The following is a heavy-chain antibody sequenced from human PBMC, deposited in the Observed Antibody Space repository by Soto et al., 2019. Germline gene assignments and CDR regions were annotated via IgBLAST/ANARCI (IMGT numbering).Heavy chain of an antibody. J-gene: IGHJ4*02. Sequence: QVHLVQSGAEVKKPGSSVKVSCKPSGGTFSDLAFSWVRQAPRQGLEWVGGIIPLFDTPNYAREFRGRVSISADESSNTVYMELRSLRSEDTAVYYCASELVAEMATGGYFDNWGQGTLVTVSS. CDR1: GGTFSDLA. CDR2: IIPLFDTP. CDR3: ASELVAEMATGGYFDN. V-gene: IGHV1-69*01. D-gene: IGHD5-12*01.